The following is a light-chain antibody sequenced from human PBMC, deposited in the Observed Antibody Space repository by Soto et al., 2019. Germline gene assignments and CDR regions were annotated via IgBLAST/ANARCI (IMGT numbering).Light chain of an antibody. J-gene: IGKJ4*01. CDR3: LQYGSAPLT. CDR1: PGVSSNY. V-gene: IGKV3-20*01. Sequence: EIVLTQSPGTLSLSPGERATLSCRASPGVSSNYLAWYQQKPGKAPRLLIYGASIRGPGIPDRFSGSGSGTDFTLTISRLEPADFAVYSGLQYGSAPLTVGGGTKVEIK. CDR2: GAS.